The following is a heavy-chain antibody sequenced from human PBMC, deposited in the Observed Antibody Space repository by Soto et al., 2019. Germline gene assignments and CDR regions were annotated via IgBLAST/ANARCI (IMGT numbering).Heavy chain of an antibody. CDR2: INAGNGNT. Sequence: RASVKVSCKASGYTFTSYAMHWVRQAPGQRLEWMGWINAGNGNTKYSQKFQGRVTITRDTSASTAYMELSSLRSEDTTVYYCARAVEMSGTTIAAFDIWGQGTMVTVSS. J-gene: IGHJ3*02. D-gene: IGHD1-7*01. V-gene: IGHV1-3*01. CDR3: ARAVEMSGTTIAAFDI. CDR1: GYTFTSYA.